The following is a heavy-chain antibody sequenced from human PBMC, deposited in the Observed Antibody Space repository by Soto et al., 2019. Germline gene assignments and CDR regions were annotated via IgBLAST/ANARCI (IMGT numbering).Heavy chain of an antibody. Sequence: EVRLVESGGGLVTPGGSLRLSCAASGFTFSTFNMNWVRQAPGKGLEWVSSITNSAYTSYADSVKGRFTISRDNAKNTLYLQMTRLRAEDTAVYYCGLYDALFFDFWGQGALVTVSS. V-gene: IGHV3-21*01. CDR3: GLYDALFFDF. D-gene: IGHD2-8*01. CDR2: ITNSAYT. CDR1: GFTFSTFN. J-gene: IGHJ4*02.